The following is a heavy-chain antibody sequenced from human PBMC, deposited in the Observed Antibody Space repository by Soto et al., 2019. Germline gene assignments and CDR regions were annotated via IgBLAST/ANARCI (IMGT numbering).Heavy chain of an antibody. CDR3: ARAPLIRSAGVKYFAHF. V-gene: IGHV4-34*01. CDR2: AHHSGNS. D-gene: IGHD3-16*01. Sequence: SETLSLTCAVSGGSFSDHYWSWIRQPPGKGMEWIGEAHHSGNSHYNPSFKSRATISLDTSKNQFSLDLRSVTAADTAVYYCARAPLIRSAGVKYFAHFWRQATLVTVS. CDR1: GGSFSDHY. J-gene: IGHJ4*02.